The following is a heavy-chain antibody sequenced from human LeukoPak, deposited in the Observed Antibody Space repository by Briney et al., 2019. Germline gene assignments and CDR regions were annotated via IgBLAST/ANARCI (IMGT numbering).Heavy chain of an antibody. D-gene: IGHD6-19*01. J-gene: IGHJ4*02. CDR1: GFTFSSYG. Sequence: GRSLRLSCAASGFTFSSYGMHWVRQAPGKGLEWVAVIWYDGSNKYYADSVKGRFTISRDNSKNTLYLQMNSLRAEDTAVYYWWRDSPWLAPFDYWGQGTLVTVSS. V-gene: IGHV3-33*01. CDR3: WRDSPWLAPFDY. CDR2: IWYDGSNK.